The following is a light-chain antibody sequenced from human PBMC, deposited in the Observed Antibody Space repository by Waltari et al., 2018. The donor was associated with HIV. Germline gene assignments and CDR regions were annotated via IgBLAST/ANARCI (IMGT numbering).Light chain of an antibody. J-gene: IGKJ4*01. CDR2: GAS. CDR1: QDLRGS. V-gene: IGKV1D-12*01. CDR3: QQAVSVPLD. Sequence: DIQVTQSPSLVSASVGDTVVITCRASQDLRGSLAWFGREPGEAPKLLIYGASNLRSGVPSRFRGSGSGRLFTLSSSSLQPEDFATYCCQQAVSVPLDFGGGTKVEI.